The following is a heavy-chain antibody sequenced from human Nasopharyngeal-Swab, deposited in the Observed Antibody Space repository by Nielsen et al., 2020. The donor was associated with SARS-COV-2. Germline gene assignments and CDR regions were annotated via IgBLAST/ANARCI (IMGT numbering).Heavy chain of an antibody. V-gene: IGHV1-46*01. CDR3: AREWIQLWPDAFDI. J-gene: IGHJ3*02. CDR2: INPGGGST. Sequence: WVRQAPGQGLEWMGIINPGGGSTSYAQKFQGRVTMTRDTSTSTVYMELSSLRSEDTAVYYCAREWIQLWPDAFDIWGQGTMVTVSS. D-gene: IGHD5-18*01.